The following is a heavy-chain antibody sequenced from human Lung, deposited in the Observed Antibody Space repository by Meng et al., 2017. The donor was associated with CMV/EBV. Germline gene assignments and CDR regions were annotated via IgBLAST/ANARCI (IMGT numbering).Heavy chain of an antibody. CDR3: ATTMVRGLGAFDI. Sequence: SCAASGFTFSSYAMHWVRQAPGKGLEWVAVISYDGSNKYYADSVKGRFTISRDNSKNTLYLQMNSLRAEDTAVYYCATTMVRGLGAFDIWGQGTMVTVSS. CDR1: GFTFSSYA. J-gene: IGHJ3*02. V-gene: IGHV3-30*04. CDR2: ISYDGSNK. D-gene: IGHD3-10*01.